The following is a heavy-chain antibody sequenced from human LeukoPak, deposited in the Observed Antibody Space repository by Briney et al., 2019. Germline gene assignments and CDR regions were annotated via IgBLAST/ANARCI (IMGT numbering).Heavy chain of an antibody. CDR3: ARGTYYYDSSGFQH. V-gene: IGHV4-59*01. CDR1: GGSISSYY. Sequence: SETLSLTCTVSGGSISSYYWSWIRQPPGKGLEWIGYIYYSGSTNYNPPLKSRVTISVDTSKNQFSLKLSSVTAADTAVYYCARGTYYYDSSGFQHWGQGTLVTVSS. CDR2: IYYSGST. J-gene: IGHJ1*01. D-gene: IGHD3-22*01.